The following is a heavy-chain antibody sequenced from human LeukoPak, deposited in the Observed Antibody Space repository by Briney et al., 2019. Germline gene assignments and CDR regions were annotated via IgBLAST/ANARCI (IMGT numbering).Heavy chain of an antibody. J-gene: IGHJ4*02. D-gene: IGHD3-22*01. CDR3: SRDFYHESSGSSFGY. CDR2: ISSSSSYI. Sequence: PGGSLRLSCAASGFTFSSYSMNWVRQAPGKGLEWVSSISSSSSYIYYADSVKGRFTISRDNAKNSLYLQMNSLRAEDTAVYYWSRDFYHESSGSSFGYWGQGTLVTVSS. V-gene: IGHV3-21*01. CDR1: GFTFSSYS.